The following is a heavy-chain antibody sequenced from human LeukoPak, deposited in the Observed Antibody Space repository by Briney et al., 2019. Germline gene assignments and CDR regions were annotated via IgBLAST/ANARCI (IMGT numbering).Heavy chain of an antibody. D-gene: IGHD6-13*01. CDR1: GLTFTDFW. CDR3: SGRDSSRSPRAY. Sequence: PGGSLRLSCAASGLTFTDFWMNWVRLAPRRGLEWLANINPDGNEKYYVDSVKGRFAMSRDNAKNEVYLEMNGLRAEDTGVYYCSGRDSSRSPRAYWGQGTLVSVSS. V-gene: IGHV3-7*03. J-gene: IGHJ4*02. CDR2: INPDGNEK.